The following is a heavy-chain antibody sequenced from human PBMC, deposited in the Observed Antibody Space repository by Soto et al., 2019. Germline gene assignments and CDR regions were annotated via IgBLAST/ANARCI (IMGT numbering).Heavy chain of an antibody. CDR1: GFTFSIYA. CDR2: ISGSGGST. J-gene: IGHJ4*02. CDR3: AKDSANCSGGSCYDDYFDY. Sequence: GGSLRLSCAASGFTFSIYAMSWVRQAPGKGLEWVSAISGSGGSTYYADSVKGRFTISRDNSKNTLYLQMNSLRAEDTAVYYCAKDSANCSGGSCYDDYFDYWGQGTLVTVSS. D-gene: IGHD2-15*01. V-gene: IGHV3-23*01.